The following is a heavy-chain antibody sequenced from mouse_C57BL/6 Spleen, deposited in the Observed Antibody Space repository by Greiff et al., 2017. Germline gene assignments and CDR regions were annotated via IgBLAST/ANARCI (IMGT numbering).Heavy chain of an antibody. J-gene: IGHJ1*03. D-gene: IGHD1-1*01. CDR2: IHPNSGST. CDR1: GYTFTSYW. Sequence: VKLQQPGAELVKPGASVKLSCKASGYTFTSYWMHWVKQRPGQGLEWIGMIHPNSGSTNYNEKFKSKATLTVDKSSSTAYMQLSSLTSEDSAVYYCARGTTVVAHWYFDVWGTGTTVTVSS. V-gene: IGHV1-64*01. CDR3: ARGTTVVAHWYFDV.